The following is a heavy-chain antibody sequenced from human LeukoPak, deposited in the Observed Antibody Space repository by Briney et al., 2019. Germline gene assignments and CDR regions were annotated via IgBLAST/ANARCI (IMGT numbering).Heavy chain of an antibody. CDR1: GFTFSSYA. CDR2: ISGSGGST. V-gene: IGHV3-23*01. J-gene: IGHJ4*02. CDR3: AKEHLYCSSTSCFFDY. Sequence: PGGSLRLSCAASGFTFSSYAMSWVRQAPGKGLEWVSAISGSGGSTYYADSVKGRFTISRDNSKNTLYLQMNSLRAEDTAVYYCAKEHLYCSSTSCFFDYWGQGTLVTVSS. D-gene: IGHD2-2*01.